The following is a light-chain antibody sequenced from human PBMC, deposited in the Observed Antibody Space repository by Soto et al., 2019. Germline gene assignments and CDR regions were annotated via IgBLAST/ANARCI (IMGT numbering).Light chain of an antibody. CDR1: SSNIGAGYD. CDR2: GDN. CDR3: QSSDSNLSGWGI. Sequence: QSVLTQPPSVSGAPGQRVTISCNGSSSNIGAGYDVHWYQQLPGTAPKLLIYGDNNRPSGVPDRFSGSKSGTSASLAITGLQAEDEADYDCQSSDSNLSGWGIFGGGTKVTVL. J-gene: IGLJ2*01. V-gene: IGLV1-40*01.